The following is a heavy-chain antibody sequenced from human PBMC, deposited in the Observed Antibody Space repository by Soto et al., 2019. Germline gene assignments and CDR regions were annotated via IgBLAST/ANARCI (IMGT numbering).Heavy chain of an antibody. CDR2: ISWNSGSI. Sequence: EVQLVESGGSLVQPGRSLRLSCAASGFSFDVYAMHWVRQAPGKGLEWVSGISWNSGSIAYAASVKGRFTISRDNAKNSLYLQMNSLRADDTALYYCAKDRWGRVVAGTVDCWGQGTLVTVSS. V-gene: IGHV3-9*01. CDR1: GFSFDVYA. CDR3: AKDRWGRVVAGTVDC. J-gene: IGHJ4*02. D-gene: IGHD6-19*01.